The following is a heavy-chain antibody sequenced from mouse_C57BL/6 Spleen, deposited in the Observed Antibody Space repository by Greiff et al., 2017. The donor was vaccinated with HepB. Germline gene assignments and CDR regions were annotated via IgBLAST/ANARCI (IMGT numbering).Heavy chain of an antibody. CDR2: IYWDDDK. Sequence: QVTLKESGPGILQSSQTLSLTCSFSGFSLSTSGMGVSWIRQPSGKGLEWPAHIYWDDDKRYNPSLKSRLTISKDTSRNQVFLKITSVDTADTATYYCARGYDYERMDYWGQGTSVTVSS. V-gene: IGHV8-12*01. CDR1: GFSLSTSGMG. D-gene: IGHD2-4*01. CDR3: ARGYDYERMDY. J-gene: IGHJ4*01.